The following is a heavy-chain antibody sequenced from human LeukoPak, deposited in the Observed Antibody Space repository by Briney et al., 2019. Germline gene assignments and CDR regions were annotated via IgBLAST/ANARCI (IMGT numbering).Heavy chain of an antibody. D-gene: IGHD2-2*02. V-gene: IGHV3-23*01. CDR2: ISGSGGST. CDR3: AKVDRYCSSTSCYKGMYYFDY. Sequence: GGSLRLSCAASGFTFSSYGMSWVRQAPGKGLEWVSAISGSGGSTYYADSVKGRFTISRDNSKNTLYLQMNSLRAEDTAVYYCAKVDRYCSSTSCYKGMYYFDYWGQGTLVTVSS. CDR1: GFTFSSYG. J-gene: IGHJ4*02.